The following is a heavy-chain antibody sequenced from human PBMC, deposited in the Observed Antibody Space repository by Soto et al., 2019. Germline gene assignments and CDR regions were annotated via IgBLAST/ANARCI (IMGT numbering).Heavy chain of an antibody. V-gene: IGHV3-9*01. D-gene: IGHD6-13*01. Sequence: EVQLVESGGGLVQPGRSLRLSCAASGFTFDDYAMHWVRQAPGKGLEWVSGISWNSGSIGYADSVKGRFTISRDNAKNSLYLQMNSLRAEDTALYYCAKDGLSTAAGPTPSYYCYMDVWGKGTTVTVSS. CDR2: ISWNSGSI. CDR1: GFTFDDYA. CDR3: AKDGLSTAAGPTPSYYCYMDV. J-gene: IGHJ6*03.